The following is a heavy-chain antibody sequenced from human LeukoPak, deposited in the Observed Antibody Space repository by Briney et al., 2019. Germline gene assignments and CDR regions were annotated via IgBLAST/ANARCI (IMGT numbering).Heavy chain of an antibody. D-gene: IGHD3-10*01. J-gene: IGHJ4*02. Sequence: QLQLQESGPGLVKPSETLSLTCTVSGGSISSSSYYWGWIRQPPGKGLEWIGSISYSGSTYYNPSLKSRVTISVDTSKNQFSLKLSSVTAADTAVYYCARQRHYGSGSYPDYWGQGTLVTVPS. CDR2: ISYSGST. CDR3: ARQRHYGSGSYPDY. CDR1: GGSISSSSYY. V-gene: IGHV4-39*01.